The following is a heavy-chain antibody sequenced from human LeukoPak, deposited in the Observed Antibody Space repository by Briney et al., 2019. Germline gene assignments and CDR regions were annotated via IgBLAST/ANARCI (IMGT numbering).Heavy chain of an antibody. CDR3: AIDPGTVDTPMVPVWDY. J-gene: IGHJ4*02. V-gene: IGHV3-21*01. CDR2: IGSTSTYI. Sequence: GESLRLSCAASGFTFSNYKMNWVRQAPGRGLEWVSSIGSTSTYIYYTDSVKGRFTISRDNAKNSLYMQMNSLSAEGTAVYYCAIDPGTVDTPMVPVWDYWGQGTVVTVSS. CDR1: GFTFSNYK. D-gene: IGHD5-18*01.